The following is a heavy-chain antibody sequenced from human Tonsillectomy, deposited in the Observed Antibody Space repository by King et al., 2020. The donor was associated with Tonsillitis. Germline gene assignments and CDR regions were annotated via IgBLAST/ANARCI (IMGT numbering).Heavy chain of an antibody. CDR3: AQQLVGQYFQH. CDR2: INPSGGST. CDR1: GYTFTSYD. D-gene: IGHD6-13*01. V-gene: IGHV1-46*01. J-gene: IGHJ1*01. Sequence: QLVQSGAEVKKPGASVKGSCKASGYTFTSYDMHWVRQAPGQGLEWMGIINPSGGSTSYAQKFQGRVTMTRDTSTSTVYMELSSLRSEDTAVYYCAQQLVGQYFQHWGQGTLVTVSS.